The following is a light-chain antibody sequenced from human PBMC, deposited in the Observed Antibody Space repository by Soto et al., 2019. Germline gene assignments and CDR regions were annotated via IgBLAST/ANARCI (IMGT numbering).Light chain of an antibody. J-gene: IGKJ1*01. CDR2: GAS. CDR1: QSVSTN. Sequence: RASRSCRFSQSVSTNLAWYQQKPGQAPRLLIYGASTRATGIPARFTGSGSGTEFTLTISSLQSEDFAVYYCQHYNNWPPWTFGQGTKVDIK. V-gene: IGKV3-15*01. CDR3: QHYNNWPPWT.